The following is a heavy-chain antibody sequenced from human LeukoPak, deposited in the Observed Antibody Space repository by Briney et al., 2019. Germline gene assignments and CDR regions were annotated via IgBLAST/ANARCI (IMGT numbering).Heavy chain of an antibody. CDR2: IYYTGST. CDR3: ARHLVRGAMRLNWFDP. J-gene: IGHJ5*02. CDR1: TGSISNYY. Sequence: SETLSLTCTVSTGSISNYYWSWLRQPPGKELEWIGYIYYTGSTNYNPSLKSRVTISVDTSKNQFSLKLSSVTAADTAVYYCARHLVRGAMRLNWFDPWGQGTLVTVSS. D-gene: IGHD3-10*01. V-gene: IGHV4-59*08.